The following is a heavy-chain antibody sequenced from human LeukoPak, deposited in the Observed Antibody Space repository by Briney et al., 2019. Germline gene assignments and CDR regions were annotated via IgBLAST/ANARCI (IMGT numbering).Heavy chain of an antibody. CDR1: GFTFSSYG. D-gene: IGHD3-10*01. J-gene: IGHJ5*02. CDR3: AKGPAMVRGTFDP. V-gene: IGHV3-23*01. CDR2: ISGSGGST. Sequence: GGSLRLSCAASGFTFSSYGMSWVRQAPGKGLEWVSAISGSGGSTYYADSVKGRFTISRDYSKNTLYLQMNSLRTEETAVYYCAKGPAMVRGTFDPWGQGTLVTVSS.